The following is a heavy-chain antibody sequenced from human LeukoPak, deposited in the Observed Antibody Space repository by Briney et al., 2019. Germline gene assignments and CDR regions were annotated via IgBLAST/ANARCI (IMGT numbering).Heavy chain of an antibody. Sequence: PGGSLRLSCAASGFTVSSNYMSWVRQAPGKGLEWVSVIYSGGSTYYADSVKGRFTISRDNSKNTLYLQMNSLRAEDTAVYYCARLSGSYYYDAFDIWGQGTMVTVSS. CDR3: ARLSGSYYYDAFDI. CDR2: IYSGGST. J-gene: IGHJ3*02. CDR1: GFTVSSNY. V-gene: IGHV3-66*01. D-gene: IGHD1-26*01.